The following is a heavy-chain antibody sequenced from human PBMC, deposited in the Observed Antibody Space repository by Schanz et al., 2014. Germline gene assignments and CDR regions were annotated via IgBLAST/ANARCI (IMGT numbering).Heavy chain of an antibody. J-gene: IGHJ2*01. CDR3: ARNRGSGGQNWYFDL. Sequence: VQLVESGGGLVQPGGSLRLSCAASTSIFNHAWMSWVRQAPGKGLEWISFINTGSNYINYADSVKGRFTISRDNTKNSLFLQLNSLRADDTAVYYCARNRGSGGQNWYFDLWGRGTLVTVSS. CDR2: INTGSNYI. CDR1: TSIFNHAW. V-gene: IGHV3-11*05. D-gene: IGHD1-26*01.